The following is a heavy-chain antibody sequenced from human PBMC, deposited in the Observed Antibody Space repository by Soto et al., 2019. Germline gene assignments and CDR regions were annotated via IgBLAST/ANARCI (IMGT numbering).Heavy chain of an antibody. D-gene: IGHD2-15*01. V-gene: IGHV1-46*01. CDR1: GYTFSIYY. Sequence: MRLVQTGAEVKKPGASMKVSCKASGYTFSIYYMHWVRQAPGQGLEWMGIINPSGDTTTYAHKLQARGTLTRDTSTSTVSMGLSSLRSDDTAMYYCVRGDYCSGCNRYSDPMFWGQGTLVTVSS. J-gene: IGHJ1*01. CDR3: VRGDYCSGCNRYSDPMF. CDR2: INPSGDTT.